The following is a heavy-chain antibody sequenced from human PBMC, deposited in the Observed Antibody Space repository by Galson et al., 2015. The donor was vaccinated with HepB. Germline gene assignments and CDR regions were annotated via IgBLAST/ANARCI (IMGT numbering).Heavy chain of an antibody. D-gene: IGHD6-19*01. V-gene: IGHV1-69*06. CDR1: GGTFSSYA. J-gene: IGHJ6*02. CDR2: IIPIFGTA. CDR3: ASSGWSPPLGYYYYGMDV. Sequence: SVKVSCKASGGTFSSYAISWVRQAPGQGLEWMGGIIPIFGTANYAQKFQGRVTITADKSTSTAYMELSSLRSEDTAVYYCASSGWSPPLGYYYYGMDVWGQGTTVTVSS.